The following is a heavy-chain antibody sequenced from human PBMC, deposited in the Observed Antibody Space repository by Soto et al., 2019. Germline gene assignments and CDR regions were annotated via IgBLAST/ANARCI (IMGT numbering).Heavy chain of an antibody. J-gene: IGHJ4*02. Sequence: ASLKVSCKASGYTFTSYGISWVRQAPGQGLEWMGWISAYNGNTNYAQKLQGRVTMTTDTSTSTAYMELRSLRSDDTAVYYCERGNRVTAAGPFDSWGKEIMVTVSS. CDR1: GYTFTSYG. CDR2: ISAYNGNT. CDR3: ERGNRVTAAGPFDS. D-gene: IGHD6-13*01. V-gene: IGHV1-18*04.